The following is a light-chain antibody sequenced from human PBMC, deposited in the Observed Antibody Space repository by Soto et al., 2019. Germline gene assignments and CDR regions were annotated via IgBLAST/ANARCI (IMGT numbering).Light chain of an antibody. CDR3: CSYAGTYSPV. CDR2: GDT. Sequence: QSVLTQPPSVTGAPGQRVTISCTWNNSNIGTGYGVHWYQQFQGTAPRLLSYGDTNRPSGVPDRFSVSKSGNTASLTISGLQAEDEADYYCCSYAGTYSPVFGGGTKVTVL. J-gene: IGLJ2*01. V-gene: IGLV1-40*01. CDR1: NSNIGTGYG.